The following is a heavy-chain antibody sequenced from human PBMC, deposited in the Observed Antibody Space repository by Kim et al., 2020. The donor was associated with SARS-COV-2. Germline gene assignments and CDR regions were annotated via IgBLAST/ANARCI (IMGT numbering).Heavy chain of an antibody. D-gene: IGHD6-19*01. Sequence: ASVKVSCKASGYTFPEYGLNWVRQAPGQGLEWMGWINPKTGNPTYAHDFKGRIVFSLDTSANTTYLQISGLEADDSASYYCARNLPAVAGAMAVWGQGTTVTVSS. CDR3: ARNLPAVAGAMAV. V-gene: IGHV7-4-1*02. CDR1: GYTFPEYG. CDR2: INPKTGNP. J-gene: IGHJ6*02.